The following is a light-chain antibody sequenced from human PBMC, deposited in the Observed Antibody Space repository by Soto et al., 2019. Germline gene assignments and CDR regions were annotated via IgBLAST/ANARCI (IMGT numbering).Light chain of an antibody. CDR3: SSYTSSSTPV. CDR1: SSDVGGYNY. J-gene: IGLJ2*01. CDR2: DVS. V-gene: IGLV2-14*01. Sequence: QSALTHPASVSGSPGQSITISCTGTSSDVGGYNYVSWYQQHPGTAPKLMIYDVSNRPSGVSNHFSGSKSGNTASLTISGLQAEDAADYYCSSYTSSSTPVLGGGTKLTVL.